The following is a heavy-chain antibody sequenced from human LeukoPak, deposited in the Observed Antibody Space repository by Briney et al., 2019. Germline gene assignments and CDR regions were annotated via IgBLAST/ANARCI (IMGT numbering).Heavy chain of an antibody. Sequence: PSETLSLTCTVSGGSISSYYWSWIRQPPGKGLEWIGYIYYSGSTNYNPSLKSRVTISVDTSKNQFSLKLSSVTAADTAVYYCARRVAAPFGDYFDYWGQGTLVTVSS. CDR2: IYYSGST. CDR3: ARRVAAPFGDYFDY. CDR1: GGSISSYY. J-gene: IGHJ4*02. D-gene: IGHD6-6*01. V-gene: IGHV4-59*01.